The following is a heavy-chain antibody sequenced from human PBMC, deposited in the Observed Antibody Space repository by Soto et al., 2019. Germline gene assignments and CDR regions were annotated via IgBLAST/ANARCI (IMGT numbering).Heavy chain of an antibody. CDR2: IYYTGAA. D-gene: IGHD2-8*01. CDR1: GGSIDTGGFY. V-gene: IGHV4-31*03. Sequence: QVQLQESGPGLVKPSQTLTLTCSVSGGSIDTGGFYWSWARQLPGKGLQWVGYIYYTGAAYYNPALTSRVVISLDTAANHFSLSLTSLTAADTAVYYCASGTFNEISFDSLGQGRLGTVSS. J-gene: IGHJ4*02. CDR3: ASGTFNEISFDS.